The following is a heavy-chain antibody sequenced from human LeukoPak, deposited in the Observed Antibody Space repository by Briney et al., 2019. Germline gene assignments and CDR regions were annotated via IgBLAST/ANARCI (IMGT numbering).Heavy chain of an antibody. Sequence: ASVKVSCKASGYSFTSYGISWVREAPGRGLEWVGYISAYDGETRYAQKFQGRVTLTTDTSTGTVYMEMRRLRSDDAAVYYCARGGKNYFDFWGQGTLVTVSS. V-gene: IGHV1-18*01. CDR3: ARGGKNYFDF. D-gene: IGHD1-26*01. CDR2: ISAYDGET. CDR1: GYSFTSYG. J-gene: IGHJ4*02.